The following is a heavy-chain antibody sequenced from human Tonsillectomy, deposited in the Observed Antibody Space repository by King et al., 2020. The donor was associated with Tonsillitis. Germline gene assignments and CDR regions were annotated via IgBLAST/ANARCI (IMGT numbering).Heavy chain of an antibody. CDR2: ISYDGSNK. J-gene: IGHJ3*02. Sequence: QVQLVESGGGVVQPGRSLRLSCAASGFTFSSYGMHWVRQAPGKGLEWVAVISYDGSNKYYADSVKGRITTSRDNSKNTLYLQMNSLRAEDTAVYYCAKAITMIVVVPNRDAFDIWGQGTMVTVSS. CDR3: AKAITMIVVVPNRDAFDI. V-gene: IGHV3-30*18. CDR1: GFTFSSYG. D-gene: IGHD3-22*01.